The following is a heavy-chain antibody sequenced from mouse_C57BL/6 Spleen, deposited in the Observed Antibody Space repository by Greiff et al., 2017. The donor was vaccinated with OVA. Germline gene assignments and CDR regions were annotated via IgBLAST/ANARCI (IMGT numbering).Heavy chain of an antibody. D-gene: IGHD3-1*01. Sequence: EVQLQQSVAELVRPGASVKLSCTASGFNIKNTYMHWVKQRPEQGLEWIGRIDPANGNTKYAPQFQGTATITADTSSNTAYLQLSSLTSEDTAIYYCARSPRYARDAMDYWGQGTSVTVSS. J-gene: IGHJ4*01. CDR3: ARSPRYARDAMDY. CDR2: IDPANGNT. V-gene: IGHV14-3*01. CDR1: GFNIKNTY.